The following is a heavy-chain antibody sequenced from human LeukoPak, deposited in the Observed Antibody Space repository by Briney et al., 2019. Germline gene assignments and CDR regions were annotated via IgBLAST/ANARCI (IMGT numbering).Heavy chain of an antibody. CDR3: ARDSQWELLPHFDY. J-gene: IGHJ4*02. Sequence: SVKVSCKASEGIFSSYAISWVRQAPGQGLEWMGRIIPIFGTANYAQKFQGRVTITTDESTSTAYMELSSLRSEDTAVYYCARDSQWELLPHFDYWGQGTLVTVSS. D-gene: IGHD1-26*01. CDR1: EGIFSSYA. V-gene: IGHV1-69*05. CDR2: IIPIFGTA.